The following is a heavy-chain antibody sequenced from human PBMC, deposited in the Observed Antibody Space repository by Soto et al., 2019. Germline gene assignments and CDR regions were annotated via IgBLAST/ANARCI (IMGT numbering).Heavy chain of an antibody. CDR2: IYSGGST. D-gene: IGHD6-6*01. J-gene: IGHJ4*02. CDR3: AREYEYSSSYYFDY. CDR1: GFTVSSNY. Sequence: GGSLRLSCAASGFTVSSNYMSWVRQAPGKGLEWVSVIYSGGSTYYADSVKGRFTISRDNSKNTLYLQMNSLRAEDTAVYYCAREYEYSSSYYFDYWGQGTLVTVSS. V-gene: IGHV3-53*01.